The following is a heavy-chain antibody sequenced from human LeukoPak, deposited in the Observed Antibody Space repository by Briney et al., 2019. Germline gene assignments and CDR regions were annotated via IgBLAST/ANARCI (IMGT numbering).Heavy chain of an antibody. Sequence: SGTLSLTCTVSGGSISSGDYYWSWIRQPPGKGLEWIGYIYYSGSTYYNPSLKSRVTISVDTSKNQFSLKLSSVTAADTAVYYCARAPYDFWSGSKFDCWGQGTLVTVSS. D-gene: IGHD3-3*01. CDR3: ARAPYDFWSGSKFDC. CDR1: GGSISSGDYY. CDR2: IYYSGST. V-gene: IGHV4-30-4*01. J-gene: IGHJ4*02.